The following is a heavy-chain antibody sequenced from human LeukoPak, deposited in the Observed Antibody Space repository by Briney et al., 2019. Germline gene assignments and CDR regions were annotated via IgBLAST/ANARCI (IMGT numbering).Heavy chain of an antibody. D-gene: IGHD1-26*01. CDR3: ARDSSEGYLDY. Sequence: ASVKVSCKASGYTFTGYFMHWVRQAPGQGLEWMGWINPNSGGTNYAQKFQGRVTMTRDTSISTAYMELSRLRSDDTAIYYCARDSSEGYLDYWGQGTLVTVSS. J-gene: IGHJ4*02. V-gene: IGHV1-2*02. CDR1: GYTFTGYF. CDR2: INPNSGGT.